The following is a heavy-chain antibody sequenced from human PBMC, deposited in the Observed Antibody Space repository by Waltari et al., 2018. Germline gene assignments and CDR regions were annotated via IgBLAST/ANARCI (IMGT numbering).Heavy chain of an antibody. J-gene: IGHJ5*02. CDR1: GFTFSSYA. Sequence: QVQLVESGGGVVQPGRSLRLSCAASGFTFSSYAMHWVRQAPGKGLEWVAVISYDGSNKYYADSVKGRFTISRDNSKNTLYLQMNSLRAEDTAVYYASTVTTRPAWGQGTLVTVSS. CDR3: STVTTRPA. CDR2: ISYDGSNK. D-gene: IGHD4-17*01. V-gene: IGHV3-30-3*01.